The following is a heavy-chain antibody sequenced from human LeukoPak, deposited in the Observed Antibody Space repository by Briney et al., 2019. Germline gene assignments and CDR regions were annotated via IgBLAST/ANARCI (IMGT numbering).Heavy chain of an antibody. J-gene: IGHJ4*02. CDR2: IIPIFGTA. Sequence: SVKVSCKASGGTFSSYAISWVRQAPGQGLEWMGGIIPIFGTANYEQKFQGRVTITADKSTSTAYMELSSLRSEDTAVYYCARVAPYCSSTSCYFNYWGQGTLVTVSS. D-gene: IGHD2-2*01. CDR1: GGTFSSYA. V-gene: IGHV1-69*06. CDR3: ARVAPYCSSTSCYFNY.